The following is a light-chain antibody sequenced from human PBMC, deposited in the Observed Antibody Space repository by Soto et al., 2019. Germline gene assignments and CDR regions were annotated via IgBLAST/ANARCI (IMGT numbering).Light chain of an antibody. CDR3: QQYSNWPPYT. J-gene: IGKJ2*01. V-gene: IGKV3-15*01. Sequence: EIVMTQSPDTLSVSPGERATLSCRASQSVASNLAWYQHKPGQAPRLLISGASTRATGVPARFSGSGAGTEFTLTISSLQSEDFALYYCQQYSNWPPYTFGQWTRLEI. CDR2: GAS. CDR1: QSVASN.